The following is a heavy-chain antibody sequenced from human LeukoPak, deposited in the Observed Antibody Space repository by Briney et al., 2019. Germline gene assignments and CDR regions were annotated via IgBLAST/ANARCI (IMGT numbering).Heavy chain of an antibody. D-gene: IGHD5-24*01. CDR3: ARGGDGYSLDY. CDR1: GATFSSYA. Sequence: SVKVSCKASGATFSSYAISWLRQAPGQGLEWMGRIIPILGIANYAQKFQGRVTITADKSTSTAYMELSSLRSEDTAVYYCARGGDGYSLDYWGQGALVTVSS. J-gene: IGHJ4*02. CDR2: IIPILGIA. V-gene: IGHV1-69*04.